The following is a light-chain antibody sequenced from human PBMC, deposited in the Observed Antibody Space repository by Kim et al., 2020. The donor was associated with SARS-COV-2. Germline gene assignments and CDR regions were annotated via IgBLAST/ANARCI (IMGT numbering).Light chain of an antibody. V-gene: IGKV1-39*01. Sequence: DIQMTQSPSSLSASVGDRVTITCRASQSISSYLNWYQQKPGKAPKLLIYAASSLQSGVPSRFSGSGSGTDFTLTISSLQPEDFATYYCQQSYTTGFGQATKLEIK. CDR3: QQSYTTG. CDR2: AAS. J-gene: IGKJ2*01. CDR1: QSISSY.